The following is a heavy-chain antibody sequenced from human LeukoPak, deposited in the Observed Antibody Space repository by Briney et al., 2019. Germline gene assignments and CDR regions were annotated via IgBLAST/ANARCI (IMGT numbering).Heavy chain of an antibody. J-gene: IGHJ4*02. CDR2: IIPIFGTA. CDR3: ARDYGGNSVPFDY. D-gene: IGHD4-23*01. Sequence: SVKVSCKASGGTFSSYAISWVRQAPGQGLEWMGGIIPIFGTANYVQKFQGRVTITADESTSTAYMELSSLRSEDTAVYYCARDYGGNSVPFDYWGQGTLVTVSS. V-gene: IGHV1-69*13. CDR1: GGTFSSYA.